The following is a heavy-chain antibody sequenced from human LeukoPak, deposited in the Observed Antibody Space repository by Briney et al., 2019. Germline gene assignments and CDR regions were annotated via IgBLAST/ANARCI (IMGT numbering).Heavy chain of an antibody. V-gene: IGHV3-53*01. Sequence: PGGSLRLSCAASGFTVSSNYMSWVRQAPGKGLEWVSVIYSGGNTYYADSVKGRFTISRDNSKNTLYLQMNSLRAEDTAVYYCARTYDYSNYFDYWGQGTLVTVSS. CDR2: IYSGGNT. D-gene: IGHD4-11*01. CDR1: GFTVSSNY. CDR3: ARTYDYSNYFDY. J-gene: IGHJ4*02.